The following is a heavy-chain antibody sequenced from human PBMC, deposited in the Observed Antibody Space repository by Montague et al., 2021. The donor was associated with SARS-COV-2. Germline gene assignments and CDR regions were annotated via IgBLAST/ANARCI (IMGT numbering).Heavy chain of an antibody. V-gene: IGHV4-4*07. J-gene: IGHJ4*02. CDR1: GDSISYFY. CDR2: VSASGST. CDR3: ARDVVAAPGTFDY. Sequence: SETLSLTCTVSGDSISYFYWSWIRQPAGKVLAWIGRVSASGSTNYNPSLNSRVTMSVDASKKQFSLRLSPVTAADTAVYYCARDVVAAPGTFDYWGQGTLVTVSS. D-gene: IGHD6-13*01.